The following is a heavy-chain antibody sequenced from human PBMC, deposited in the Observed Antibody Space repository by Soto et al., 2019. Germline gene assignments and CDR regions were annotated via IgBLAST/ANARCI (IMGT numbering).Heavy chain of an antibody. V-gene: IGHV3-21*01. Sequence: EVQLVESGGGLVKPGGSLRLSCSASGFTFSSYSMNWVRQAPGKGLEWVSAISSSSSYIYYADSVKGRFTISRDNAKNSLYLKMNSLRDEDTAVYYCARLTYYDSSGYDGYWGQGTLVTVSS. J-gene: IGHJ4*02. CDR2: ISSSSSYI. CDR3: ARLTYYDSSGYDGY. CDR1: GFTFSSYS. D-gene: IGHD3-22*01.